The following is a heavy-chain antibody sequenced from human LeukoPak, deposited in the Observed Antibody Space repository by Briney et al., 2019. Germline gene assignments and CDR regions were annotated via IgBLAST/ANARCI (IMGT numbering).Heavy chain of an antibody. V-gene: IGHV3-21*01. Sequence: GGSLGLSCAASGFTFSSYSMNWVRQAPGKGLEWVSIISSSSNDIHYADSVKGRFTISRDNTKNSVYLQMNSLRDEDTAVYSCARGATADTRHLDYWGQGSLVTVSS. CDR1: GFTFSSYS. CDR2: ISSSSNDI. J-gene: IGHJ4*02. CDR3: ARGATADTRHLDY. D-gene: IGHD2-21*02.